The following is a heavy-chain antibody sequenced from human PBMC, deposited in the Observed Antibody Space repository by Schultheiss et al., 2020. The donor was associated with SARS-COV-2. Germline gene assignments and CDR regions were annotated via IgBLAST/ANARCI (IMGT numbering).Heavy chain of an antibody. J-gene: IGHJ2*01. CDR1: GGSISSYY. Sequence: SETLSLTCTVSGGSISSYYWSWIRQPPGKGLEWIGYIYHSGSTYYNPSLKSRVTMSVDTSKNQFSLKLSSVTAADTAVYYCAKDLGSDCTNGVCYSDWYFDLWGRGTLVTVSS. CDR3: AKDLGSDCTNGVCYSDWYFDL. D-gene: IGHD2-8*01. CDR2: IYHSGST. V-gene: IGHV4-59*04.